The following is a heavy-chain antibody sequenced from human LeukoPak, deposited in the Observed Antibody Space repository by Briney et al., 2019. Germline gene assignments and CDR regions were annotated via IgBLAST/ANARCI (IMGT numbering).Heavy chain of an antibody. CDR3: AKRSRGYYDY. D-gene: IGHD2-2*01. V-gene: IGHV3-66*02. J-gene: IGHJ4*02. CDR1: GFTVSGDN. Sequence: GGSLRLSCAASGFTVSGDNMSWVRQPPGKGLEWVSVVYSGDDGTNYADSVRGRFTISRDDSKNTVYLQMNSLSVEDTGVYYCAKRSRGYYDYWGQGTLVTVSS. CDR2: VYSGDDGT.